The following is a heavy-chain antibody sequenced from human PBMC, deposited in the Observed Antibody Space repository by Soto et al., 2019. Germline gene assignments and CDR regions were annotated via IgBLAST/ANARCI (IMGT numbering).Heavy chain of an antibody. V-gene: IGHV4-59*08. Sequence: SETLSLTCTVSGGSISSYYWSWIRQPPGKGLEWIGYIYYSGSTNYNPSLKSRVTISVDTSKNQFSLKLSSVTAADTAVYYCACYGGNFEWLDWFDPWGQGSQVTVSS. CDR1: GGSISSYY. CDR3: ACYGGNFEWLDWFDP. J-gene: IGHJ5*02. CDR2: IYYSGST. D-gene: IGHD3-9*01.